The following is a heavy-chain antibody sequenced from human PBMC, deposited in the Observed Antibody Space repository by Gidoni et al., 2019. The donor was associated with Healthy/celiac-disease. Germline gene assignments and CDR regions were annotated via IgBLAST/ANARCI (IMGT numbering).Heavy chain of an antibody. Sequence: EVQLVESGGGLVQPGGSLSLSCSASGFPFSSYAMNWVRQAPGKGLEYVSAISSNGGSTYYADSVKGRFTISRDNSKNTLYLQMSSLRAEDTAVYYCVKDGDSSGYYSDAEYFQHWGQGTLVTVLL. CDR2: ISSNGGST. CDR3: VKDGDSSGYYSDAEYFQH. CDR1: GFPFSSYA. V-gene: IGHV3-64D*06. D-gene: IGHD3-22*01. J-gene: IGHJ1*01.